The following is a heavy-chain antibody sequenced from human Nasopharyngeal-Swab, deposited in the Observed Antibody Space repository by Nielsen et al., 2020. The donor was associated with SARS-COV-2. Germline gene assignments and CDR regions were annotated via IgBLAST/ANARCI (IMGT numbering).Heavy chain of an antibody. CDR1: GFTFSNAW. CDR3: TTVYDYGDYYYYYYGMDV. J-gene: IGHJ6*02. Sequence: GESLKISCAASGFTFSNAWMSWVRQAPGKGLEWVGRIKSKTDGGTTDYAAPVKGRFTISRDDSKNTLYLQMNSLKTEDTAVYYCTTVYDYGDYYYYYYGMDVWGQGTTVTASS. D-gene: IGHD4-17*01. CDR2: IKSKTDGGTT. V-gene: IGHV3-15*01.